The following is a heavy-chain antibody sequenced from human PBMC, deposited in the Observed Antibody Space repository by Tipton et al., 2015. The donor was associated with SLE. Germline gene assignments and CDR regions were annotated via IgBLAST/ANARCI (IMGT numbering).Heavy chain of an antibody. CDR2: INYSGNT. CDR1: GGSISGYY. CDR3: ARGGLGSDLRGSIYFGS. V-gene: IGHV4-59*01. D-gene: IGHD7-27*01. J-gene: IGHJ4*02. Sequence: LRLSCTVSGGSISGYYWNWIRQPPGKGLEWVGYINYSGNTNYNPSLKSRVTISVDTSKTHFSLRLHSVTAADTAVYYCARGGLGSDLRGSIYFGSWGQGTLVTVSS.